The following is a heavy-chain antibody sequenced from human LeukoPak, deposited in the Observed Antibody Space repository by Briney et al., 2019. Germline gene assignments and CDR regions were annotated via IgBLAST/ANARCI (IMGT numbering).Heavy chain of an antibody. CDR2: INHSGST. D-gene: IGHD3-22*01. CDR1: GGSFSDYY. J-gene: IGHJ4*02. CDR3: ARERLGYYYDSSGYYAFDY. V-gene: IGHV4-34*01. Sequence: SETLSLTCAVYGGSFSDYYWSWIRQPPGKGLEWIGEINHSGSTNYNPSLKSRVTISVDTSKNQFSLKLSSVTAADTAVYYCARERLGYYYDSSGYYAFDYWGQGTLVTVSS.